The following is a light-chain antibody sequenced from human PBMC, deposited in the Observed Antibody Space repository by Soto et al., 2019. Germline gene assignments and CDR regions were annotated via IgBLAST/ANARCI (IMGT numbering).Light chain of an antibody. CDR2: KVS. CDR3: MQGTHWPYT. J-gene: IGKJ2*01. V-gene: IGKV2-30*02. Sequence: DAVLTQSPLSLPVTLGQPASISCRSSQSLVHSAGNTYLNWFQQRPGQSPRRLIYKVSERASGVPDRFSGRASGTDFTLEISRVEAEDVGVYYCMQGTHWPYTFGQGTKLEIK. CDR1: QSLVHSAGNTY.